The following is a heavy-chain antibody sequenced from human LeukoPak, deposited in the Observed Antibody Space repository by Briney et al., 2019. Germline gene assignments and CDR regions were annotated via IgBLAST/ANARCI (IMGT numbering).Heavy chain of an antibody. D-gene: IGHD3-16*01. V-gene: IGHV4-59*08. Sequence: SETLSLTCTVFGGSISGYYWSWLRQPPGKGLEWIAYMYYSGDTNYNPSLQSRVTISVDTSKNEFSLKLRSVTAADTAVYYCARGHYGLGPWGQGTLVTVSS. J-gene: IGHJ5*02. CDR3: ARGHYGLGP. CDR2: MYYSGDT. CDR1: GGSISGYY.